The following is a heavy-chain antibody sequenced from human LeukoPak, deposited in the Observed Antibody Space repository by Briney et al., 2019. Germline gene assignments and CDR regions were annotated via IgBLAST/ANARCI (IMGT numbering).Heavy chain of an antibody. V-gene: IGHV1-18*01. Sequence: ASVKVSCKASGYTFTSYGISWVRQALGQGLEWMGWISAYNGNTNYAQKLQGRVTMTTDTSTSTAYMELRSLRSDDTAVYYCATLAIAARPGRYYFDYWGQGTLVTVSS. J-gene: IGHJ4*02. CDR3: ATLAIAARPGRYYFDY. CDR1: GYTFTSYG. D-gene: IGHD6-6*01. CDR2: ISAYNGNT.